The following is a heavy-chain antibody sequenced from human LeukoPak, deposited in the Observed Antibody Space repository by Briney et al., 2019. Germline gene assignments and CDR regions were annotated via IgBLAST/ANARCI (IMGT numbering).Heavy chain of an antibody. Sequence: GGSLRLSCEASGFSFSTYWMSWVRQSPGKGLEWVANINQDGSEKYFVDSVKGRFTISRDNAKNSLYLQMNSLRAEDTAVYYCARLRLVGATLGAFDIWGQGTMVTVSS. V-gene: IGHV3-7*01. J-gene: IGHJ3*02. CDR2: INQDGSEK. CDR1: GFSFSTYW. CDR3: ARLRLVGATLGAFDI. D-gene: IGHD1-26*01.